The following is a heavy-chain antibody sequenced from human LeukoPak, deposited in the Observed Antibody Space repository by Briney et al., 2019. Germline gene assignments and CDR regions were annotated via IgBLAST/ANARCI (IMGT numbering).Heavy chain of an antibody. CDR1: GFTFSSYG. V-gene: IGHV3-48*01. Sequence: GGSLRLSCAVSGFTFSSYGINWVRQAPGKGLEWISYISSSGTTIYYADSVKGRFTISRDNAKNSLFLQMNSLRAEDTAVYYCAKDQAFDYWGQGTLVTVSS. CDR3: AKDQAFDY. J-gene: IGHJ4*02. CDR2: ISSSGTTI.